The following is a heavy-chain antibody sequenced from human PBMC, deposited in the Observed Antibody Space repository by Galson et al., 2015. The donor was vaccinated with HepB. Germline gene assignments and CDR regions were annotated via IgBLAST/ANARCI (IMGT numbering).Heavy chain of an antibody. J-gene: IGHJ4*02. V-gene: IGHV3-33*01. CDR3: ARDLGYSGYGTLDS. CDR2: IRYDANNK. Sequence: SLRLSCAASGFTFSIYGMHWVRQAPGKGLEWVAVIRYDANNKDYGDSVKGRFTISRDNSKNTLYLQMDSLRVEDTAVYYCARDLGYSGYGTLDSWGQGTLVIVSS. D-gene: IGHD5-12*01. CDR1: GFTFSIYG.